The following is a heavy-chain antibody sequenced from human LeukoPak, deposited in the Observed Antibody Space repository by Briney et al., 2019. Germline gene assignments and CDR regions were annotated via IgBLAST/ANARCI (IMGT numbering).Heavy chain of an antibody. CDR1: GYTFTKYY. D-gene: IGHD3-3*01. J-gene: IGHJ5*02. CDR3: ARHDFDLPMIYSFFVH. Sequence: ASVTVSCKPSGYTFTKYYMNWVRQAPGQGLEWMGIMHPTGDSTNYAQKFQGRVTLTRDTSTGTFYMELSSLTSEDTAVYYCARHDFDLPMIYSFFVHWGQGTLVTVSS. V-gene: IGHV1-46*01. CDR2: MHPTGDST.